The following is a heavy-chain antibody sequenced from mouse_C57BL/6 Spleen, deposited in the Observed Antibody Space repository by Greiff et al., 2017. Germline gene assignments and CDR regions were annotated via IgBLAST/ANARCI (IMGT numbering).Heavy chain of an antibody. CDR1: GYSITSGYY. Sequence: EVQLQESGPGLVKPSQSLSLTCSVTGYSITSGYYWNWIRQFPGNKLGLMGYISYAGSTNYNPSLKNRISITRDTSTNQFFRKLNSVTTEDTDTSYCARETTTAMDYWGQGTSVTVSS. D-gene: IGHD1-1*01. CDR2: ISYAGST. J-gene: IGHJ4*01. CDR3: ARETTTAMDY. V-gene: IGHV3-6*01.